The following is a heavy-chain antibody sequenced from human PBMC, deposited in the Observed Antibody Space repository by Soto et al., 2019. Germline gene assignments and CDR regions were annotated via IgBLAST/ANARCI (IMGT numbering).Heavy chain of an antibody. D-gene: IGHD2-21*02. J-gene: IGHJ6*02. CDR1: GFTFSSYG. CDR3: AKDPEMGGDRYYYYGMDV. Sequence: QVQLVESGGGVVQPGRSLRLSCAASGFTFSSYGMHWVRQAPGKGLEWVAVISYDGSNKYYADSVKGQFTISRDNSKNTLYLQMNSLRAEDTAVYYCAKDPEMGGDRYYYYGMDVWGQGTTVTVSS. CDR2: ISYDGSNK. V-gene: IGHV3-30*18.